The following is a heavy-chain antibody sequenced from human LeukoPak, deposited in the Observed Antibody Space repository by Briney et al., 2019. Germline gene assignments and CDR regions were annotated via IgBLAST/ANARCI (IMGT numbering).Heavy chain of an antibody. V-gene: IGHV4-4*07. J-gene: IGHJ3*02. D-gene: IGHD6-19*01. CDR1: GGSITSYY. Sequence: PSETLSLTCTVSGGSITSYYWSWIQQPAGKGLEWIGRIYTTGITHYNPYLRGRVSLSVDTSKNQFSLKLNSATAADTAVYYCARGIAVAGTVAFDIWGQGTKVTVSS. CDR3: ARGIAVAGTVAFDI. CDR2: IYTTGIT.